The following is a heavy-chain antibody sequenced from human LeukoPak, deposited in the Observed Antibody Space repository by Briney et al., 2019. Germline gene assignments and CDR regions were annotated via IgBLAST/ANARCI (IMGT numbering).Heavy chain of an antibody. CDR2: INSDGSST. J-gene: IGHJ4*02. Sequence: GGSLRLSCAASGFTFSRYWMHWVRQAPGKGLVWVSRINSDGSSTTYADSVKGRFTISRDNAENTLYLQMNSLRVEDTAVYYCARDVGSGWYHFDNWGQGTLVAVSS. CDR3: ARDVGSGWYHFDN. V-gene: IGHV3-74*01. CDR1: GFTFSRYW. D-gene: IGHD6-19*01.